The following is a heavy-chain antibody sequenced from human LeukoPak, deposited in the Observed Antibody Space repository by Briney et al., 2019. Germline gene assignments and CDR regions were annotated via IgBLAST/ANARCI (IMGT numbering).Heavy chain of an antibody. J-gene: IGHJ5*02. D-gene: IGHD3-10*01. Sequence: VGSLRLSRAAPGLTFSSYAMSWVRQAPGKGLEWVSAISGSGGSTYYADSVKGRFTISRDNSKNTLYLQMNSLRPEDTAVYYCAKETGWFGELGPSYNWFDPWGQETLVTVSS. CDR3: AKETGWFGELGPSYNWFDP. CDR1: GLTFSSYA. V-gene: IGHV3-23*01. CDR2: ISGSGGST.